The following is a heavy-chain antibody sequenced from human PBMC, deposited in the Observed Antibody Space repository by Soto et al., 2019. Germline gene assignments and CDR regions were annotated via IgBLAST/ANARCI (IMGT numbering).Heavy chain of an antibody. J-gene: IGHJ4*02. CDR2: IYHSGST. CDR3: ARAFRYSSGWYFDY. CDR1: GGSLSSSGYY. V-gene: IGHV4-39*07. Sequence: SETLSLTCTVSGGSLSSSGYYWGWVRQPPGKGLEWIGYIYHSGSTYYNPSLKSRVTISVDTSKNQFSLKLSSVTAADTAVYYCARAFRYSSGWYFDYWGQGTLVTVSS. D-gene: IGHD6-19*01.